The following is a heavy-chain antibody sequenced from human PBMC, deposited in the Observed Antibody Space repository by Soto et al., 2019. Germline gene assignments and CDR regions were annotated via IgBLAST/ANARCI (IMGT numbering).Heavy chain of an antibody. CDR2: IRSKAYGVTT. CDR1: GFTFGDYA. V-gene: IGHV3-49*04. D-gene: IGHD3-3*01. Sequence: PGCSLRLSCTASGFTFGDYAMSWVRQAPGKGLGWGGFIRSKAYGVTTEYAASVKGRFTISRGDSKSIAYLQMNSLKTEDTAVYYCTRDGVEGDFWSGPSPLYGMDVWGQGTTVTVSS. CDR3: TRDGVEGDFWSGPSPLYGMDV. J-gene: IGHJ6*02.